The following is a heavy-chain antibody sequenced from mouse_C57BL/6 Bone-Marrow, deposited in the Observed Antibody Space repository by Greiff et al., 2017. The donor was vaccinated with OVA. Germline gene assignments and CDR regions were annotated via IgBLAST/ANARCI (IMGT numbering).Heavy chain of an antibody. CDR1: GYTFTSYW. CDR3: ARLVTTEGFAY. V-gene: IGHV1-69*01. J-gene: IGHJ3*01. CDR2: IDPSDSYT. D-gene: IGHD2-2*01. Sequence: VQLQQPGAELVMPGASVKLSCKASGYTFTSYWMHWVKQRPGQGLEWIGEIDPSDSYTNYNQKFKGKSTLTVDKSSSTAYMQLSSLTSEDSAVYYCARLVTTEGFAYWGQGTLVTVSA.